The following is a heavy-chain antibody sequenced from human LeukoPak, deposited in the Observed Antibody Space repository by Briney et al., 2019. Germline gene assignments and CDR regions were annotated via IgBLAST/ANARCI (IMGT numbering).Heavy chain of an antibody. D-gene: IGHD5-12*01. CDR1: GGSISSGGYY. CDR2: IYYSGST. J-gene: IGHJ4*02. V-gene: IGHV4-31*03. Sequence: SETLSLTCTVSGGSISSGGYYWSWIRQHPGKGLEWIGYIYYSGSTYYNPSLKSRVTISVGTSKNQFSLKLSSVTAADTAVYYCARAAWLRFRYFDYWGQGTLVTVSS. CDR3: ARAAWLRFRYFDY.